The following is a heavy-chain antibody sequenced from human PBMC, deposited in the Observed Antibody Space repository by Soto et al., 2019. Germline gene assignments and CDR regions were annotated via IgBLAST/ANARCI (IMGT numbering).Heavy chain of an antibody. CDR1: GFTFSTSA. Sequence: EVQLLESGGGLVQPGGSVRLSCTASGFTFSTSAMSWVRQAPGKGLEWLSGISVTGVSRYYADWMKGRLTISRDNSKNTLFLQMNDLRAEDTALYYCAKSSYYISDESFHYWGQGTLVTVSS. J-gene: IGHJ4*02. V-gene: IGHV3-23*01. D-gene: IGHD3-22*01. CDR3: AKSSYYISDESFHY. CDR2: ISVTGVSR.